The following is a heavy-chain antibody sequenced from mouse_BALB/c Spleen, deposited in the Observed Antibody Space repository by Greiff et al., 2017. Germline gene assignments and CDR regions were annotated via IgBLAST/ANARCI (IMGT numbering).Heavy chain of an antibody. J-gene: IGHJ3*01. D-gene: IGHD2-3*01. Sequence: EVQLQQSGAELVRSGASVKLSCTASGFNIKDYYMHWVKQRPEQGLEWIGWIDPENGDTEYAPKFQGKATMTADTSSNTAYLQLSSLTSEDTAVYYCNAVYDGGFAYWGQGTLVTVSA. CDR3: NAVYDGGFAY. V-gene: IGHV14-4*02. CDR2: IDPENGDT. CDR1: GFNIKDYY.